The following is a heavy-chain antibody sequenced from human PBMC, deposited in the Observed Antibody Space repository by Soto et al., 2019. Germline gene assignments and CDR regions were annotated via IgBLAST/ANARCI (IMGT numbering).Heavy chain of an antibody. V-gene: IGHV3-23*01. J-gene: IGHJ4*02. CDR1: GFTFSSYA. CDR2: IGGSGDTT. D-gene: IGHD1-26*01. CDR3: AKSRSGSYYGAADY. Sequence: EVQLLESGGGLVQPGGSLRLSCAASGFTFSSYAMSWVRQAPGKGLEWVSAIGGSGDTTYYAGSVKGQFTISRDNSRNTLYLQMNSLRAEDTAIYYCAKSRSGSYYGAADYWGQGTLVTGSS.